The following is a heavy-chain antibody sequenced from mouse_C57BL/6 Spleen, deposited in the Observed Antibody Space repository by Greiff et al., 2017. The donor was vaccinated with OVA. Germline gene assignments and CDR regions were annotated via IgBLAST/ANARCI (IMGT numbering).Heavy chain of an antibody. V-gene: IGHV1-66*01. CDR3: ARGDYYGSSVGSDYFDY. CDR1: GYSFTSCY. D-gene: IGHD1-1*01. J-gene: IGHJ2*01. CDR2: IYPGSGNT. Sequence: QVQLQQSGPELVKPGASVKISCKASGYSFTSCYIHWVKQRPGQGLEWIGWIYPGSGNTKYNEKFKGKATLTADTSSSTAYMQLSSLTSEDSAVYYCARGDYYGSSVGSDYFDYWGQGTTLTVSS.